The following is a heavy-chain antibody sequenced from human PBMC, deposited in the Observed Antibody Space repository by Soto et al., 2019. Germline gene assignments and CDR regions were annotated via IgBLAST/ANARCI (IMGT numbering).Heavy chain of an antibody. CDR2: ISYDGSNK. J-gene: IGHJ6*02. CDR1: GFTFSSYA. Sequence: SLRLSCAASGFTFSSYAMHWVRQAPGKGLEWVAVISYDGSNKYYADSVKGRFTISRDNSKNTLYLQMNSLRAEDTAVYYCARVLVYCGGDCSEDVWGQGTTVTVSS. CDR3: ARVLVYCGGDCSEDV. V-gene: IGHV3-30-3*01. D-gene: IGHD2-21*02.